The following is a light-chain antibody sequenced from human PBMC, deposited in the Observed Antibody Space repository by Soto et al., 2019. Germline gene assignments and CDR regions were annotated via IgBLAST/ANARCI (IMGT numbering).Light chain of an antibody. J-gene: IGKJ4*01. CDR3: QQYHDWVT. CDR1: QSVSSN. Sequence: EIVMTQSPGTLSVSPGERATLSCGASQSVSSNLAWYQQRPGQAPRLLIYGASTRATGIPARFSGSGSGTEFTLSISSLQSKDFAVYYCQQYHDWVTFGGGTKVEIK. CDR2: GAS. V-gene: IGKV3D-15*01.